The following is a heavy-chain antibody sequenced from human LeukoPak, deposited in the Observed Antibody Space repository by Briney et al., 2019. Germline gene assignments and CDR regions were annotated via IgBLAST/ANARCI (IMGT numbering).Heavy chain of an antibody. D-gene: IGHD3-10*01. J-gene: IGHJ4*02. CDR1: GFIVSSNY. V-gene: IGHV3-53*01. CDR2: IYDGNT. CDR3: ACLVRGLPH. Sequence: GGSLRLSCAASGFIVSSNYMSWVRQAPGKGLEWVSVIYDGNTYYAYSVKGRFTISTDNSKNTLYLQMNSLRAEDTAIYYCACLVRGLPHWGQGALVTVSS.